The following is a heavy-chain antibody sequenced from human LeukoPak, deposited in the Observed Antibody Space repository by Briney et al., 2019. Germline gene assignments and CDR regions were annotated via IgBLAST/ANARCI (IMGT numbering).Heavy chain of an antibody. CDR2: ISAYNANT. V-gene: IGHV1-18*01. CDR1: GYTFTSYG. D-gene: IGHD3-22*01. CDR3: ARDNNYYDSSGYYPIDAFDI. J-gene: IGHJ3*02. Sequence: ASVKVSCKASGYTFTSYGISWVQQAPGQGLEWMGWISAYNANTNYAQKLQGRVTMTTDTSTSTAYMELRSLRSDDTAVYYCARDNNYYDSSGYYPIDAFDIWGQGTMVTVSS.